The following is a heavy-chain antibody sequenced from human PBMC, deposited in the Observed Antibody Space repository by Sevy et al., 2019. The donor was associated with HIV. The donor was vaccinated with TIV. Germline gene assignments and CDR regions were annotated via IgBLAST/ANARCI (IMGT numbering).Heavy chain of an antibody. V-gene: IGHV3-23*01. CDR3: AREGCTKPHDY. Sequence: GGSLRLSCAASGFTFSKYSMSWVRQPPGKGLEWVSTLSFGCGETNYADSVKGRFTISRDNSKRSVYLQMNNLRPEDTAVYYCAREGCTKPHDYWGQGTLVTVSS. CDR1: GFTFSKYS. CDR2: LSFGCGET. D-gene: IGHD2-8*01. J-gene: IGHJ4*02.